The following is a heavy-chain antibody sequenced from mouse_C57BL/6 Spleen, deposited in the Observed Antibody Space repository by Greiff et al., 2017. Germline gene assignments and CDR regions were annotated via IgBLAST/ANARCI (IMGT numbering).Heavy chain of an antibody. J-gene: IGHJ4*01. Sequence: QVQLQQPGAELVKPGASVKLSCKASGYTFTSYWMHWVKQRPGQGLEWIGMIHPNSGSTNYNEKFKSKATLTVDKSSSTAYMQLSSLTSEDSAVYYCARGDYDLLAMDYWGQGTSVTVSS. D-gene: IGHD2-4*01. CDR3: ARGDYDLLAMDY. CDR1: GYTFTSYW. V-gene: IGHV1-64*01. CDR2: IHPNSGST.